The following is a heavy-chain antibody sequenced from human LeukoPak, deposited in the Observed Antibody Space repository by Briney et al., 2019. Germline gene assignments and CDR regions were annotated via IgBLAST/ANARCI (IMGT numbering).Heavy chain of an antibody. CDR3: ARSGYSGYDYGL. Sequence: PSQTLSLTCAVSGGSISSGGYSWSWIRQPPGKGLEWIGYIYHSGSTYYNPSLKSRVTISVDRSKSQFSLKLSSVTAADTAVYYCARSGYSGYDYGLWGQGTLVTVSS. V-gene: IGHV4-30-2*01. CDR1: GGSISSGGYS. CDR2: IYHSGST. J-gene: IGHJ1*01. D-gene: IGHD5-12*01.